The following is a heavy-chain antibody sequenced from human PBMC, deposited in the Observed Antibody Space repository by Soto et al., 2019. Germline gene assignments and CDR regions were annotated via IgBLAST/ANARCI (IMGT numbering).Heavy chain of an antibody. CDR1: GGSISSSSHH. CDR3: AREKDSAGDS. J-gene: IGHJ4*02. CDR2: IYYSGTT. Sequence: LSLTCAVSGGSISSSSHHWGWIRQPPGQGLEWIGSIYYSGTTYYNPSLKSRLTISVDTSKNQFSLRLSSVTAADTAVYYCAREKDSAGDSWGQGTLVTVSS. V-gene: IGHV4-39*02. D-gene: IGHD6-13*01.